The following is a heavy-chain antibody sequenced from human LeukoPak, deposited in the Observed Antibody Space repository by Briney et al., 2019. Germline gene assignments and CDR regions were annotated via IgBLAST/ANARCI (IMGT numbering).Heavy chain of an antibody. D-gene: IGHD3-10*01. CDR1: GFTFSGYS. V-gene: IGHV3-21*01. CDR2: ISSSSSYI. J-gene: IGHJ3*02. CDR3: ERIYGPGTHKDGFDM. Sequence: GGSLTLSCAASGFTFSGYSMNWVRQAPGKGLEWVSSISSSSSYIYYVDSLKGRFTISRDNAKNSLYLQMNSLRVEDTAVYYCERIYGPGTHKDGFDMWGQGTMVTVSS.